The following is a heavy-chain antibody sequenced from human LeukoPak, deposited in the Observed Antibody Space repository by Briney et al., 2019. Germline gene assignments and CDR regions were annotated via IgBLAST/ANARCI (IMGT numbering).Heavy chain of an antibody. CDR2: IYYSGRT. D-gene: IGHD4-23*01. CDR3: ARGYGGTIDY. J-gene: IGHJ4*02. Sequence: TSETLSLTCNVSGDSISSRSYYWGWIRQPPGKGLEWIGSIYYSGRTSYNPSLKSRVTMSLDTSKNQFSLKLSSVTAADTAVYYCARGYGGTIDYWGQGTLVTVSS. CDR1: GDSISSRSYY. V-gene: IGHV4-39*07.